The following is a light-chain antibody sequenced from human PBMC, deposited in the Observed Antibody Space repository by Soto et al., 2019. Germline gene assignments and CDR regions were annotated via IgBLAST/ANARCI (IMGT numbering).Light chain of an antibody. CDR3: CSNAGSNSVV. V-gene: IGLV2-23*01. CDR1: SSDVGSYNL. CDR2: EGS. J-gene: IGLJ2*01. Sequence: QSVLTQPASVSGSPGQSITISCTGTSSDVGSYNLVFWYQHHPGKAPKLMIYEGSKRPSGVSNRFSGSKSGNTASLTISGLQAEDEADYYCCSNAGSNSVVFGGGTKLTVL.